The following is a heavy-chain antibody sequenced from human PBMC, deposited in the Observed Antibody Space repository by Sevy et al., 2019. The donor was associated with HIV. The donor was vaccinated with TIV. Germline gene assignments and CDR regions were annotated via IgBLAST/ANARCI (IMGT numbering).Heavy chain of an antibody. D-gene: IGHD1-1*01. CDR1: GFTFDHHA. CDR2: ISWNSGTI. V-gene: IGHV3-9*01. J-gene: IGHJ4*02. Sequence: GGSLRLSCAASGFTFDHHAMHWVRQAPGKGLEWVSGISWNSGTIGYADSVKGRFTISRDNAKNSLYLQMNSVRAEDTAFYYCAKDEGATGTADFDYWGQGTLVTVSS. CDR3: AKDEGATGTADFDY.